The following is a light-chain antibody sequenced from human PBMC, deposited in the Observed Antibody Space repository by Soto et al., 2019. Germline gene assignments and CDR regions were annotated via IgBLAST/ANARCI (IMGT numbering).Light chain of an antibody. V-gene: IGLV2-18*02. Sequence: QSALTHPPSVSGSPVQSVTISCTGTSSDVGSYNRVSWYQQPPGTAPKLMIYDVSNRPSGVPDRFSGSKSGNTASLTISGLQAEDEADDYCSSYTSSTTLVFGGGTKLTVL. CDR1: SSDVGSYNR. J-gene: IGLJ2*01. CDR3: SSYTSSTTLV. CDR2: DVS.